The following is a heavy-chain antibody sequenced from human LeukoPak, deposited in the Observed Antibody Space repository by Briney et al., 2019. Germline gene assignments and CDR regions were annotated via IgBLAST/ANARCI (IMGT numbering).Heavy chain of an antibody. J-gene: IGHJ4*02. D-gene: IGHD3-3*01. CDR3: AKDPNFWSGAYFDY. CDR1: GFTFSSYG. CDR2: IRYDGSNK. Sequence: GGSLRLSCAASGFTFSSYGMHWVRQAPGKGLEWVAFIRYDGSNKYYADSVKGRFTISRDNSKNTLYLQMNSLRAEDTAVYYCAKDPNFWSGAYFDYWGQGTLVTVSS. V-gene: IGHV3-30*02.